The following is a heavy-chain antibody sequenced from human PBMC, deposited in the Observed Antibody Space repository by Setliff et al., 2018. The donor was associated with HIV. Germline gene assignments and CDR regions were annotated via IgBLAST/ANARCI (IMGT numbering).Heavy chain of an antibody. CDR1: GFTFSNYA. Sequence: GESLKISCAASGFTFSNYAMHWVRQAPGKGLEWVAVISYDGSNKYYADSVKGRLTISRDNSKNTLYLQMNSLRVEDTAVYYCARETMYDSRGYLSHYFDYWGQGTPVTVSS. CDR2: ISYDGSNK. D-gene: IGHD3-22*01. J-gene: IGHJ4*02. CDR3: ARETMYDSRGYLSHYFDY. V-gene: IGHV3-30-3*01.